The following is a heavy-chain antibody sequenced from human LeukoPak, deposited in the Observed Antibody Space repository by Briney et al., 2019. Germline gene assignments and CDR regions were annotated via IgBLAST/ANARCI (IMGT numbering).Heavy chain of an antibody. CDR3: AGGGGYGYVWGRYRYRDYYYGMDV. V-gene: IGHV4-34*01. D-gene: IGHD3-16*02. CDR1: GGSFSGYY. Sequence: PSETLSLAFAVYGGSFSGYYWSWIRQPPGKGLEWIGEINHSGSTNYNPSLKSRVTISVDTSKNQFSLKLSSVTAADTAVYYCAGGGGYGYVWGRYRYRDYYYGMDVWGKGTTVTVSS. J-gene: IGHJ6*04. CDR2: INHSGST.